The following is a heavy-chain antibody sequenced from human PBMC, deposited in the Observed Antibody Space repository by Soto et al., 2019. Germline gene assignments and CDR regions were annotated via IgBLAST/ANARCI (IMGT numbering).Heavy chain of an antibody. CDR3: ASARTKYYYYAMDV. Sequence: QVLLQESGPGLVKPSETLSLTCSVSGGSVNTGYYYWTWIRQPPGKGLEWIGYMYYSGSTNPNPSLKSRAPISVDTSQNQFSLRLNSVTAAATAVYYCASARTKYYYYAMDVWGQGTTVTVSS. CDR1: GGSVNTGYYY. D-gene: IGHD6-6*01. CDR2: MYYSGST. J-gene: IGHJ6*02. V-gene: IGHV4-61*01.